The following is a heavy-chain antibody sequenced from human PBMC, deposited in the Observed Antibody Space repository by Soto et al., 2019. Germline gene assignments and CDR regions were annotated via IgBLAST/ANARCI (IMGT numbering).Heavy chain of an antibody. Sequence: ESGGGVVQPGRSLRLSCAASGFTFSSYGMHWVRQAPGKGLEWVAVISYDGSNKYYADSVKGRFTISRDNSKNTLYLQMNSLRAEDTAVYYCAKDKGIAAARENWFDPWGQGTLVTVSS. V-gene: IGHV3-30*18. J-gene: IGHJ5*02. CDR1: GFTFSSYG. CDR3: AKDKGIAAARENWFDP. D-gene: IGHD6-13*01. CDR2: ISYDGSNK.